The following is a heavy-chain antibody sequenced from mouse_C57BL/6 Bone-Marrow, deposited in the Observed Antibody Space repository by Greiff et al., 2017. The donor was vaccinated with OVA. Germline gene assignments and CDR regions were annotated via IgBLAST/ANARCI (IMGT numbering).Heavy chain of an antibody. CDR3: ARSNYGSSYPDY. V-gene: IGHV1-42*01. CDR1: GYSFTGYY. CDR2: INPSTGGT. D-gene: IGHD1-1*01. Sequence: VQLKESGPELVKPGASVKISCKASGYSFTGYYMNWVKQSPEKSLEWIGEINPSTGGTTYNQKFKAKATLTVDKSSSTAYMQLKSLTSEDSAVYYCARSNYGSSYPDYWGQGTTLTVSS. J-gene: IGHJ2*01.